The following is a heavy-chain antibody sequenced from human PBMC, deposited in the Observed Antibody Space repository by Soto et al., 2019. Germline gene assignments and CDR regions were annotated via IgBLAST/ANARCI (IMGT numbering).Heavy chain of an antibody. V-gene: IGHV4-59*01. Sequence: QVQLQESGPGLVKPSETLSLTCTVSGGSMSSYYWSWIRQPPGKGLEWIGYIYYSGSTNYNPSLKSRVTISVDTSKNQFSLKLSSVTAADTAVYYCARGGWGQLRRDYDFWSGYTTFDYWGQGTLVTVSS. J-gene: IGHJ4*02. CDR2: IYYSGST. CDR1: GGSMSSYY. D-gene: IGHD3-3*01. CDR3: ARGGWGQLRRDYDFWSGYTTFDY.